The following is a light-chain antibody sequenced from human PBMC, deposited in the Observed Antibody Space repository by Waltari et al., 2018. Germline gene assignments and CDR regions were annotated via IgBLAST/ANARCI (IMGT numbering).Light chain of an antibody. V-gene: IGKV1-5*03. CDR2: KAS. Sequence: DIQMTQSPSTLSESVGDTITITCRASQRISNYLALYQRKPVKAPKLLIYKASSSGSGVPSSFCGSGSWTECSLTSSSLQPDDFATFHCQQYNTYSSFGQGTKLEIK. CDR3: QQYNTYSS. J-gene: IGKJ2*03. CDR1: QRISNY.